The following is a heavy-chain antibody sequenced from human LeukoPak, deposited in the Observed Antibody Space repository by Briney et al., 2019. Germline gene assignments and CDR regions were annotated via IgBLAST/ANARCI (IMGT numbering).Heavy chain of an antibody. CDR2: IYYSGST. CDR1: GASISTDY. V-gene: IGHV4-59*01. D-gene: IGHD5-12*01. CDR3: ARDRIGSGYHGGDAFDI. Sequence: NPSETLSLTCTVSGASISTDYWSWIRQPPGKGLEWIGYIYYSGSTNYKPSLKSRVSISVDTSKNQFSLYLTSVTAADTAVYYCARDRIGSGYHGGDAFDIWGQGAMVTVSS. J-gene: IGHJ3*02.